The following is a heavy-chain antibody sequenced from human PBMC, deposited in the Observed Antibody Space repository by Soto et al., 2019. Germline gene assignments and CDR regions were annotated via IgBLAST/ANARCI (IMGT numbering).Heavy chain of an antibody. CDR3: AGDGMGLGSIATCFGVSFDY. CDR1: GFTFSSYA. CDR2: ISGSGGST. J-gene: IGHJ4*02. Sequence: GGSLRLSCAASGFTFSSYAMSWVRQAPGKGLEWVSAISGSGGSTYYADSVKGRFTISRDNSKNTLYLQMNSLRAEDTSVYFCAGDGMGLGSIATCFGVSFDYWGQGTLVTVSS. V-gene: IGHV3-23*01. D-gene: IGHD3-3*01.